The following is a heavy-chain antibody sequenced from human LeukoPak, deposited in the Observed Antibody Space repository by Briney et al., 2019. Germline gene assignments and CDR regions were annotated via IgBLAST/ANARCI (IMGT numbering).Heavy chain of an antibody. J-gene: IGHJ4*02. D-gene: IGHD3-3*01. V-gene: IGHV3-23*01. Sequence: GGSLRLSCAASGFTFSSYAMSWVRQAPGKGLEWGSAISGSGGSIYYADSVKGRFTISRDNSKNTPYLQMNSLRAEDTAVYYCATPSRRITIFGVVPVGIFDYWGQGTLVTVSS. CDR1: GFTFSSYA. CDR2: ISGSGGSI. CDR3: ATPSRRITIFGVVPVGIFDY.